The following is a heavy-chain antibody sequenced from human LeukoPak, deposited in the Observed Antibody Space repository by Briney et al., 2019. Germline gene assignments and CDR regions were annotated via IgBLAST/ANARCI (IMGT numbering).Heavy chain of an antibody. D-gene: IGHD3-22*01. J-gene: IGHJ4*02. Sequence: GGSLRLSCAASGFTFSSYSMNWVRQAPGKGLEWVSSISSSSSYIYYADSVKGRFTISRDNAKNSLYLQMNSLRAEDTAVYYCAKGDGYYDSSGYLYWGQGTLVTVSS. CDR1: GFTFSSYS. CDR2: ISSSSSYI. CDR3: AKGDGYYDSSGYLY. V-gene: IGHV3-21*04.